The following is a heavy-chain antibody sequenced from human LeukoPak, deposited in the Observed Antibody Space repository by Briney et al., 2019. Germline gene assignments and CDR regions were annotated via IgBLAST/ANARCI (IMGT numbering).Heavy chain of an antibody. CDR3: ARKYPDHWFDP. V-gene: IGHV4-30-4*01. Sequence: PSETLSLTCTVSGGSISSGNYYRSWIRQPPGKGLEWIGYIFYLGNTYYTPSLKSRVTISVDTSKNQFSLKLSSVTAADTAVYYCARKYPDHWFDPWGQGTLVTVSS. CDR2: IFYLGNT. CDR1: GGSISSGNYY. J-gene: IGHJ5*02. D-gene: IGHD6-6*01.